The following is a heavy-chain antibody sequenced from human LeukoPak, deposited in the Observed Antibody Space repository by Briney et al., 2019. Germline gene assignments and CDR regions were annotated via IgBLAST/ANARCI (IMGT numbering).Heavy chain of an antibody. Sequence: NSSETLSLTCAVYGGSFSGYYWSWIRQPPGKGLEWIGEINHSGSTNYNPSLKSRVTISVDTSKNQFSLKLSSVTAADTAVYYCARASYYDFWSGYYSLSGDNWFDPWGQGTLVTVSS. CDR1: GGSFSGYY. J-gene: IGHJ5*02. V-gene: IGHV4-34*01. CDR2: INHSGST. CDR3: ARASYYDFWSGYYSLSGDNWFDP. D-gene: IGHD3-3*01.